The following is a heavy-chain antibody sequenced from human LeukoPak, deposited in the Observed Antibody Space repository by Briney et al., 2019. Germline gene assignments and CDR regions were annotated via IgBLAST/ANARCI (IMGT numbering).Heavy chain of an antibody. CDR2: VNPHSGVR. D-gene: IGHD2/OR15-2a*01. CDR3: VREGNDLLSKNFDY. J-gene: IGHJ4*02. V-gene: IGHV1-2*02. CDR1: GFTFSDYY. Sequence: ASVNVSCKSSGFTFSDYYIHWVRQAPGQGLEWMGYVNPHSGVRSSPQKFQGRVTMTPDTSISVVYMELSSLTSDDTAIYYCVREGNDLLSKNFDYWGQGTLVTVSS.